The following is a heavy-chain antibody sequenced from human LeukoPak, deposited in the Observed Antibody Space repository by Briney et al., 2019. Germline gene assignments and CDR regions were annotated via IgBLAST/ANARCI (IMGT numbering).Heavy chain of an antibody. Sequence: GGSLRLSCAASGFNFGSYSMTWVRQAPGKGLEWVSVISADSATTFYADSVKGRFTISRDNAKNTVFLRMSSLRAEDTALYYCARKSASGNYPLDYWGQGTLVTVSS. D-gene: IGHD3-10*01. CDR1: GFNFGSYS. V-gene: IGHV3-23*01. J-gene: IGHJ4*02. CDR2: ISADSATT. CDR3: ARKSASGNYPLDY.